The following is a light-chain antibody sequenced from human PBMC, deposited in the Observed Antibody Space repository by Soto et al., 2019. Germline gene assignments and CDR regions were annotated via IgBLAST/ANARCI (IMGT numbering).Light chain of an antibody. CDR2: EGN. CDR1: SSDVGSYNL. J-gene: IGLJ1*01. CDR3: CSYAGTNTFV. V-gene: IGLV2-23*01. Sequence: QSALTQPASVSGSPGQSITISCTGTSSDVGSYNLVSWYQQHPGKAPKLMIYEGNKRPSGVSNRFSGYKSANTASLTISGLQTEDEADYHCCSYAGTNTFVFGTGTKVTVL.